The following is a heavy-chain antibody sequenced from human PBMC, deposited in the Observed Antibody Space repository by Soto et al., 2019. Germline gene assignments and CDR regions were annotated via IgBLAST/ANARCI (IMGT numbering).Heavy chain of an antibody. CDR2: IIPIFGTA. CDR1: GGTFSSYA. J-gene: IGHJ1*01. Sequence: QVQLVQSGAEVKKPGSSVKVSCKASGGTFSSYAISWVRQAPGQGREWMGGIIPIFGTANYAQKFQGRVTITADEYTSTAYMELSSLRSEDTAVYSCETPVVIPSHDEYFQHWGQGTLVTVSS. CDR3: ETPVVIPSHDEYFQH. V-gene: IGHV1-69*01. D-gene: IGHD3-22*01.